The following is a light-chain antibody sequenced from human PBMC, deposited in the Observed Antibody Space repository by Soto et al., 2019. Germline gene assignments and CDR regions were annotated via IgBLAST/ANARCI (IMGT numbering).Light chain of an antibody. V-gene: IGLV2-14*01. CDR2: DVS. CDR1: SSDVGAYDY. CDR3: SSYTSTSTLV. J-gene: IGLJ2*01. Sequence: QSALTQPASVSRSPGQSITISCTGTSSDVGAYDYVSWYQQHPRKAPKLMIYDVSDRPSEVSNRFSGSKSGNTASLTISGLQAEDEADYYCSSYTSTSTLVFGGGTKVTVL.